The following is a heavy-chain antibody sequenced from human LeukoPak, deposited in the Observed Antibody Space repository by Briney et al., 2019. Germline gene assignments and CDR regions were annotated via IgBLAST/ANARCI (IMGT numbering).Heavy chain of an antibody. Sequence: GGSLRLSCAASGFTFINAWMAWVRQAPGKGLEWVGRIKSKTDGGTTDYAAPVKGRFTISRDDSKNTLYLQMNSLKTEDTAVYYCTTGRDYYDSSGYQPGDAFDIWGQGTMVTVSS. CDR3: TTGRDYYDSSGYQPGDAFDI. D-gene: IGHD3-22*01. V-gene: IGHV3-15*01. CDR1: GFTFINAW. J-gene: IGHJ3*02. CDR2: IKSKTDGGTT.